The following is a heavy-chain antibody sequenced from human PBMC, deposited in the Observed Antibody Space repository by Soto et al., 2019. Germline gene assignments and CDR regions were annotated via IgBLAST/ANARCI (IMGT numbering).Heavy chain of an antibody. CDR3: GRGASGSYRLDY. V-gene: IGHV3-74*01. Sequence: EVQLVESGGDLVQPGGSLRLSCAASGFTFSNYWMHWVRQAPGKGLVWVSRINGDGTGTNYADSVKGQFTISRDNAKNTLYLQMNSLRAEDTAVYYCGRGASGSYRLDYWGQGTLVTVSS. D-gene: IGHD3-10*01. J-gene: IGHJ4*02. CDR2: INGDGTGT. CDR1: GFTFSNYW.